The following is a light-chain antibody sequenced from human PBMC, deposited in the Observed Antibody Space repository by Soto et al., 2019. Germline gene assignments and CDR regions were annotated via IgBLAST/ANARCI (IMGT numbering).Light chain of an antibody. CDR1: SSDIGGYNY. Sequence: QSALTQPPSASGSPGQSVTISCTGTSSDIGGYNYVSWYQQHPGKAPKLMIYEVTKRPSGVPGRFSGSRSGNTASLTVSGLQAEDEADYYCSSYAGSNNLYVFGTGTKLTVL. V-gene: IGLV2-8*01. CDR3: SSYAGSNNLYV. CDR2: EVT. J-gene: IGLJ1*01.